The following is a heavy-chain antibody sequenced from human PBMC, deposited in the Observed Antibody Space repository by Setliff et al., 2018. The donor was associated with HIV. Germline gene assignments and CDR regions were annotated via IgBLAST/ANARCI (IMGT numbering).Heavy chain of an antibody. Sequence: SETLSLTCTVSGGSISGYYWSWIRQSAGKGLQWIGDIYSSGRTNYNPSLKSRVTMSLDTSKNQFSLRLNSVTAADTAVYYCARVGGYYYDSSGYRIWGQGTMVTVSS. CDR3: ARVGGYYYDSSGYRI. CDR2: IYSSGRT. D-gene: IGHD3-22*01. V-gene: IGHV4-4*07. J-gene: IGHJ3*02. CDR1: GGSISGYY.